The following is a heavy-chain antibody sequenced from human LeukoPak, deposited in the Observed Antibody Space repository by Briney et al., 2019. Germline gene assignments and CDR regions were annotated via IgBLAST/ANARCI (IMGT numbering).Heavy chain of an antibody. CDR1: GFTFSGYA. CDR2: ISYDGSNK. D-gene: IGHD3-3*01. CDR3: ARSPFDFWSGYSYYYYGMDV. J-gene: IGHJ6*02. V-gene: IGHV3-30*04. Sequence: PGGSLRLSCAASGFTFSGYAMHWVRQAPGKGLEWVAVISYDGSNKYYADSVKGRFTISRDNSKNTLYLQMNSLRAEDTAVYYCARSPFDFWSGYSYYYYGMDVWGQGTTVTVSS.